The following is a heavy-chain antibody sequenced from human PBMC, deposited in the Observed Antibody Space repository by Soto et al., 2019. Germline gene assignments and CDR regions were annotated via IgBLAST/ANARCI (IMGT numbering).Heavy chain of an antibody. J-gene: IGHJ6*01. D-gene: IGHD3-3*01. CDR2: IYHSGST. Sequence: ASETLSLTCAVSGGSISSSNWWSWVRQPPGKGLEWIGEIYHSGSTNYNPSLKSRVTISVDKSKNQFSLKLSSVTAADTAVYYCARGLYYDFWSGYSHGMDVWGQGTTVTVSS. CDR1: GGSISSSNW. CDR3: ARGLYYDFWSGYSHGMDV. V-gene: IGHV4-4*02.